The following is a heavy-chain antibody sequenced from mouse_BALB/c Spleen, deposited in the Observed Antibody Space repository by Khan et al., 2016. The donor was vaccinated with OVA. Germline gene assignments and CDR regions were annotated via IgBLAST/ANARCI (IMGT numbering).Heavy chain of an antibody. J-gene: IGHJ2*01. Sequence: QVQLKESGPGLVAPSQSLSITCTVSGFSLTSYGVHWVHQPPGKGLEWLGVIWVGGSTNYNSALMSRLSISKDNSKSKVFLKMNSLQTGDKAMGYCASLEEIWGQGTTLTVSS. CDR2: IWVGGST. CDR1: GFSLTSYG. CDR3: ASLEEI. V-gene: IGHV2-9*02.